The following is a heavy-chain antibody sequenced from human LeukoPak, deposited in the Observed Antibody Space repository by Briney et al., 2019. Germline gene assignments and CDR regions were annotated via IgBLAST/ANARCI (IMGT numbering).Heavy chain of an antibody. V-gene: IGHV1-69*04. CDR3: ARDAEGSYRAGHFDY. J-gene: IGHJ4*02. Sequence: ASVKVSCKDSGGTFSSYAISWVRQAPGQGLEWMGRIIPILGIANYAQKFQGRVTITADKSTSTAYMELSSLRSEDTAVYYCARDAEGSYRAGHFDYWGQGTLVTVSS. CDR2: IIPILGIA. CDR1: GGTFSSYA. D-gene: IGHD1-26*01.